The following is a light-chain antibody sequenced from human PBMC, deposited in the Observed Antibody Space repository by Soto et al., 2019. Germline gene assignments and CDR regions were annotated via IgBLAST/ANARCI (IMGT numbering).Light chain of an antibody. CDR3: QQSYSTPPDT. J-gene: IGKJ2*01. V-gene: IGKV1-39*01. CDR1: QSISKY. Sequence: DIQMTQSPSSLSASVGDRVTITCRASQSISKYLHWYQQKPGQAPNLLIYAASTLQSGVPSRFSGSGSGTDFTLTISRLQPEDFATYYCQQSYSTPPDTFGQGTKLEIK. CDR2: AAS.